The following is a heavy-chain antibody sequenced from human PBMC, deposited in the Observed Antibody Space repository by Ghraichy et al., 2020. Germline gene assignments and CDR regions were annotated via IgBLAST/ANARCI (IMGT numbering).Heavy chain of an antibody. CDR1: GFIFSSYA. J-gene: IGHJ5*02. D-gene: IGHD3-10*01. CDR3: AKDHDITDNPWGWFDP. CDR2: ISGSGSAT. V-gene: IGHV3-23*01. Sequence: GGSLSLSCAGSGFIFSSYAMSWVRQAPGKGLEWVSSISGSGSATFYADSVKGRFTISRDNSKNTLSLQMNSLRAEDTAVYYCAKDHDITDNPWGWFDPWGQGTLVTVSS.